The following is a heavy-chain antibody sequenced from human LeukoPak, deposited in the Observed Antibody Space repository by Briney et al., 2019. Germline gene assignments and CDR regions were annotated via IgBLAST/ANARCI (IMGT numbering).Heavy chain of an antibody. Sequence: SETLSLTCTVSGGSISSSSYYWGWIRQPPGKGLEWIGSIYYSGSTYYNPSLKSRVTISVDTSKNQFSLKLSSVTAADTAVYYCARHSSYCSSTSCSPEPWFDPWGQGTLVTVSS. CDR1: GGSISSSSYY. J-gene: IGHJ5*02. CDR2: IYYSGST. V-gene: IGHV4-39*01. D-gene: IGHD2-2*01. CDR3: ARHSSYCSSTSCSPEPWFDP.